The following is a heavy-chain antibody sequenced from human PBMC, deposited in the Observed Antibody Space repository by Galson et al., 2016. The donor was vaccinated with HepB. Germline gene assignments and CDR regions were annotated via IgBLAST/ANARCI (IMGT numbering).Heavy chain of an antibody. Sequence: TCAVSGDSISSGGYYWGWIRQPPGKGLEWIGVIHYSETTYYNPSLKSRVTMSVDMSKNQFSLNLRSVTAADTAVYYCARLGRVGWFDPWGQGTPVTVSS. J-gene: IGHJ5*02. CDR3: ARLGRVGWFDP. V-gene: IGHV4-39*01. CDR1: GDSISSGGYY. D-gene: IGHD1-14*01. CDR2: IHYSETT.